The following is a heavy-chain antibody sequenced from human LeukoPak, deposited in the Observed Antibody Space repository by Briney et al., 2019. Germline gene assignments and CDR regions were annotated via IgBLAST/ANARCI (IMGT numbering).Heavy chain of an antibody. CDR2: LYSGGTT. V-gene: IGHV3-53*05. D-gene: IGHD6-13*01. CDR1: GFTVSNNF. Sequence: GGSLRLSCAAFGFTVSNNFLSWVRQAPGKGLEWVSVLYSGGTTFYDDSVKGRFTITRDNSMNTLYLQMKSLRPEDTAVYYCASPGPGGAAAGLFDYWGQGTLVTVSS. J-gene: IGHJ4*02. CDR3: ASPGPGGAAAGLFDY.